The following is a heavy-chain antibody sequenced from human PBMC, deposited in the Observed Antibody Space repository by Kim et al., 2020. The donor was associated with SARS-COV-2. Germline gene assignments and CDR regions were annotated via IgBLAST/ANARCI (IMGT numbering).Heavy chain of an antibody. CDR1: GFTFSTYW. CDR3: GRSTMRAYDI. Sequence: GGSLRLSCAASGFTFSTYWMTWVRQAPGEGLEWVASINQDGSQKRYVDSVKGRLTISRDNAENSLYLQMNNVRAEDTATYYCGRSTMRAYDIWGQGTTVTVSS. V-gene: IGHV3-7*03. D-gene: IGHD1-1*01. CDR2: INQDGSQK. J-gene: IGHJ3*02.